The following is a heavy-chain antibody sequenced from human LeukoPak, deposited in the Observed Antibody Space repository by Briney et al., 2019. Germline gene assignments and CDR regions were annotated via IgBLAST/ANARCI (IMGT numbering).Heavy chain of an antibody. CDR1: GFSFSAYG. CDR2: IWYDGSSR. D-gene: IGHD2/OR15-2a*01. Sequence: GRSLRLSCTASGFSFSAYGMHWVRQAPGKGLEWVAVIWYDGSSRYYADSVKGRFTISRDNSKNTLFLQMNSLRAEDTAVYYCARDPTQYTTAWYSDYWGQGTLVTVSS. V-gene: IGHV3-33*01. CDR3: ARDPTQYTTAWYSDY. J-gene: IGHJ4*02.